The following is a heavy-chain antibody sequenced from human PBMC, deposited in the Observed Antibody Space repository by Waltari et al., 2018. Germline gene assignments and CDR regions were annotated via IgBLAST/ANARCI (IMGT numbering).Heavy chain of an antibody. CDR2: INTEGHST. V-gene: IGHV3-74*01. J-gene: IGHJ1*01. Sequence: EVQLLQSGGGLVQPGGSLRLSCAASGFTFRSHWMHWVRQVPGKGPVWVSRINTEGHSTTYADSVKGRFIISRDNSKNTLYLQMNSLRAEDTAVYYCAKVPVAGAEYFQHWGQGTLVTVS. D-gene: IGHD6-19*01. CDR1: GFTFRSHW. CDR3: AKVPVAGAEYFQH.